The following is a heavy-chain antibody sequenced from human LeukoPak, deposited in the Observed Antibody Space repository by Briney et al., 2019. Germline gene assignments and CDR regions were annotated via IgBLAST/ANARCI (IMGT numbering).Heavy chain of an antibody. CDR1: GGSISSGSYY. CDR2: IYHSGST. Sequence: SETLSLTCTVSGGSISSGSYYWSWIRQPPGKGLEWIGSIYHSGSTYYNPSLKSRVTISVDTSKNQFSLKLSSVTAADTAVYYCARRIAVAGYYFDYWGQGTLVTVSS. J-gene: IGHJ4*02. CDR3: ARRIAVAGYYFDY. D-gene: IGHD6-19*01. V-gene: IGHV4-39*07.